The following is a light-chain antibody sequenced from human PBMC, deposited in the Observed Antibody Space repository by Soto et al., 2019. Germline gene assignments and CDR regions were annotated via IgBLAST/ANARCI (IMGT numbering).Light chain of an antibody. V-gene: IGKV3-15*01. CDR1: QSVTTN. CDR2: HAA. CDR3: QQYYKWHPNS. Sequence: EIVLKQYPATLSVSPGERATLTWRASQSVTTNLAWYQQRPGQAPRLLIYHAATRATGVPARFSGSGSATDFTLTISRLKSEDFAVYYCQQYYKWHPNSFGGGTKVDIK. J-gene: IGKJ4*01.